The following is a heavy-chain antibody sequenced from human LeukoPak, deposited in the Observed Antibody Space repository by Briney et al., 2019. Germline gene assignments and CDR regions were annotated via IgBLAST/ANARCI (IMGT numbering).Heavy chain of an antibody. J-gene: IGHJ4*02. V-gene: IGHV4-34*01. CDR2: INHSGST. Sequence: PSETLSLTCAVYGGSFSGYYWSWIRPPPGKGLEWIGEINHSGSTNYNPSLKSRVTISVDTSKNQFSLKLSSVTAADTAVYYCARGSIEYSPFDYWGQGTLVTVSS. D-gene: IGHD6-6*01. CDR1: GGSFSGYY. CDR3: ARGSIEYSPFDY.